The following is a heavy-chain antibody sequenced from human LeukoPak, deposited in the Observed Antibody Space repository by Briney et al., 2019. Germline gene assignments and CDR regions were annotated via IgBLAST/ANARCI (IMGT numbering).Heavy chain of an antibody. Sequence: PGKSLRLSCVASGFAFSGFGMHWVRQAPGKGLEWVAVISYNASHEYYRDSVKGRFSISRDNSKNTVSRQMDSLTIEDTAVYYCVRGGSTHTSTWSLDEWGQGTLVSVSS. CDR1: GFAFSGFG. D-gene: IGHD2-2*01. CDR2: ISYNASHE. J-gene: IGHJ4*02. V-gene: IGHV3-30*03. CDR3: VRGGSTHTSTWSLDE.